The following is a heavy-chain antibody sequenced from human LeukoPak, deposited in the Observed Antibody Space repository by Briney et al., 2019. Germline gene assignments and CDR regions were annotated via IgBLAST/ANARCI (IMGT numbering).Heavy chain of an antibody. CDR2: ISYDGSNK. CDR3: ARAGYGPISPFDY. V-gene: IGHV3-30-3*01. D-gene: IGHD5-18*01. J-gene: IGHJ4*02. Sequence: GGSLRLSCAASGFTFSSYAMHWVRQAPGKGLEWVAVISYDGSNKYYADSVKGRFTISRDNSKNTLYLQMNSLRAEDTAVYYCARAGYGPISPFDYWGQGTLVTVSS. CDR1: GFTFSSYA.